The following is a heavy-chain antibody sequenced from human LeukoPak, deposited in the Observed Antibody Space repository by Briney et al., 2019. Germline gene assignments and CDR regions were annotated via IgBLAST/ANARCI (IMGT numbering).Heavy chain of an antibody. Sequence: SETLSLTCSVSGDSINLYYWSWIRQRPGKGLEWIGYIYYTGNTYYNPSLKSRVTISVDTSKTQFSLKLSSVTAADTAVYYCARGAPVTNFDYWGQGTLVTVSS. CDR3: ARGAPVTNFDY. CDR1: GDSINLYY. D-gene: IGHD4-17*01. CDR2: IYYTGNT. V-gene: IGHV4-59*01. J-gene: IGHJ4*02.